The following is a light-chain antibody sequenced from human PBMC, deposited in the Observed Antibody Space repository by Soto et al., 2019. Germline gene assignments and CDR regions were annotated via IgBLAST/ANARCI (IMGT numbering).Light chain of an antibody. J-gene: IGLJ2*01. CDR1: SSDVGGYNY. CDR3: NSYTSSSVV. V-gene: IGLV2-14*01. CDR2: EVS. Sequence: QSALTQPASVSGSPGQSITISCTGTSSDVGGYNYVSWYRQHPGKAPKLMIYEVSNRPSGVSNRFSGSKSGNTASLTISGLQAEDEADYYCNSYTSSSVVFGGGTKLNVL.